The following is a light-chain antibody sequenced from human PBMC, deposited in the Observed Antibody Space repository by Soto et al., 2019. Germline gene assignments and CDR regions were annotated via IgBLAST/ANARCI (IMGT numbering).Light chain of an antibody. CDR3: QSYDSSLINWV. J-gene: IGLJ3*02. V-gene: IGLV1-40*01. CDR2: GNN. Sequence: QSVLTQPPSVSGAPGQRVTISCTGSSSNIGAGYDVHWYQQLPGTAPKLLIYGNNNRPSGVPDRFSGSKSGTSASLVITGLQAEEEADYYCQSYDSSLINWVFGGGTKLTV. CDR1: SSNIGAGYD.